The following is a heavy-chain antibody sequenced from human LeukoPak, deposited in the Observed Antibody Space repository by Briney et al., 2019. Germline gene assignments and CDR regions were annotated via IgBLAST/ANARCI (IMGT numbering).Heavy chain of an antibody. CDR1: GGSFSGYY. D-gene: IGHD3-22*01. CDR3: ARGRQDVTMIVVVMTAVSYYLDV. V-gene: IGHV4-34*01. CDR2: MNPSGST. Sequence: PSETLSLTCAVYGGSFSGYYWTWIRQTPEKGLEWIGEMNPSGSTSYNPSLKSQVTISVDTSKNQFSLKLSSVTAADMAVYYCARGRQDVTMIVVVMTAVSYYLDVWGKGTTVTVS. J-gene: IGHJ6*03.